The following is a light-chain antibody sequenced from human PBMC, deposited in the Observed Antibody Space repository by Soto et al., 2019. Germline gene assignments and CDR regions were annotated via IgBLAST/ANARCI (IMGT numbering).Light chain of an antibody. V-gene: IGKV1-5*01. Sequence: DIQMTQSPATVSASVGDRVTITSRASQSISSWLAWYQQKPGKAPKLLIYDASSLESGVPSRFSGSGSGTEFTLTISSLQPDDFATYYCQQYNSYWTFGQGTKVEIK. CDR2: DAS. CDR1: QSISSW. J-gene: IGKJ1*01. CDR3: QQYNSYWT.